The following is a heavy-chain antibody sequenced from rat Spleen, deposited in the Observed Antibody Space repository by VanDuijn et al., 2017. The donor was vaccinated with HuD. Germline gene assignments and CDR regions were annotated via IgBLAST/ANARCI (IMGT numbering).Heavy chain of an antibody. CDR3: ARLTPFDY. CDR2: ISPSGGGT. D-gene: IGHD3-4*01. V-gene: IGHV5-25*01. CDR1: GFTFNNYD. J-gene: IGHJ2*01. Sequence: EVQLVESGGGLVQPGRSLKLSCAASGFTFNNYDMAWVRQAPAKSLEWVASISPSGGGTYYAESVEGRFTISRDNAKSTLYLQMNSLRSEDTATYYCARLTPFDYWGQGVMVTVSS.